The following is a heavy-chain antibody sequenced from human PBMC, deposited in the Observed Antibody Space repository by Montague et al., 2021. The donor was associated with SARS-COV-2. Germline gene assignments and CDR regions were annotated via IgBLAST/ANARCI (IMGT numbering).Heavy chain of an antibody. CDR1: GFTFSSYS. V-gene: IGHV3-21*01. CDR3: AGVEGGSLLWFGELSYLGGMDV. Sequence: SLRLSCAASGFTFSSYSMHWVRQAPGKGLEWVSSISSSSSYIYYADSVKGRFTISRDNAKNSLYLQMNSLRAEDTAVYYCAGVEGGSLLWFGELSYLGGMDVWGQGTTVTVSS. D-gene: IGHD3-10*01. CDR2: ISSSSSYI. J-gene: IGHJ6*02.